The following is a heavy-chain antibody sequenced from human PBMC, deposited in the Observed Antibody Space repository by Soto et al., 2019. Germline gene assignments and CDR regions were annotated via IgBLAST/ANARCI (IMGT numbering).Heavy chain of an antibody. D-gene: IGHD2-8*01. CDR2: VDYYGVTT. V-gene: IGHV3-23*01. J-gene: IGHJ4*02. CDR3: VSWVSAHFDN. CDR1: GFSVDYG. Sequence: EVQLLESGGALVRPGGSLRLSCAASGFSVDYGMTWVRRAPGKGLEWVSTVDYYGVTTHYADSVKGRFTISRDRSRKTIDLQLTNLRAEDTALYYCVSWVSAHFDNWGQGTLVSVSS.